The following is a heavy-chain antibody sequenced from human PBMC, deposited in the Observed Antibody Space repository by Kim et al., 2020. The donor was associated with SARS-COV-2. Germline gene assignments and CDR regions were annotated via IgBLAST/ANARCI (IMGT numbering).Heavy chain of an antibody. CDR1: GFTFDDYA. Sequence: GGSLRLSCAASGFTFDDYAMHWVRQAPGKGLEWVSGISWNSGSIGYADSVKGRFTISRDNAKHSLYLQMNSLRAEDTALYYCAKDKEGIAVAGREFDYWGQGTLVTVSS. J-gene: IGHJ4*02. V-gene: IGHV3-9*01. D-gene: IGHD6-19*01. CDR2: ISWNSGSI. CDR3: AKDKEGIAVAGREFDY.